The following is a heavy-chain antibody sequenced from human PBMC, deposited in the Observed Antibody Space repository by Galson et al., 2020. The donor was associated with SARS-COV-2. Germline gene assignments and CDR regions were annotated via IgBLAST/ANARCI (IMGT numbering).Heavy chain of an antibody. CDR2: IGTAGDT. D-gene: IGHD3-22*01. J-gene: IGHJ2*01. CDR1: GFTFSSYD. V-gene: IGHV3-13*01. Sequence: GGSLRLSCAASGFTFSSYDMHWVRQATGKGLEWVSAIGTAGDTYYPGSVKGRFTISRENAKNSLYLQMNSLRAGDTAVYYCARCSYYYDSSGYPNYWYFDLWGRGTLVTVSS. CDR3: ARCSYYYDSSGYPNYWYFDL.